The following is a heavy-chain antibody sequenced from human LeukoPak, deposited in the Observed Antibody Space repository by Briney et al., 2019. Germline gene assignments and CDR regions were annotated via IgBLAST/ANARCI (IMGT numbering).Heavy chain of an antibody. D-gene: IGHD4-23*01. CDR3: ARVHYGGNVDAFDI. J-gene: IGHJ3*02. Sequence: ASVKVSCKASGYTFTSYDINWVRQATGQGLEWMGWMNPNSGSTGYAQKFQGRVTMTRNTSISTAYMELSSLRSEDTAVYYCARVHYGGNVDAFDIWGQGTMVTVSS. V-gene: IGHV1-8*01. CDR2: MNPNSGST. CDR1: GYTFTSYD.